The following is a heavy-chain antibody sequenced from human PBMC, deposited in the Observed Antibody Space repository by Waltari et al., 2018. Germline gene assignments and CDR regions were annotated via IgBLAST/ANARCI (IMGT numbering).Heavy chain of an antibody. CDR2: ISWNSGSI. J-gene: IGHJ6*02. CDR1: GFTFDDYA. V-gene: IGHV3-9*01. D-gene: IGHD3-16*01. Sequence: EVQLVESGGGLVQPGRYLRLSCAASGFTFDDYAMHWVRQAPGKGLEWVSGISWNSGSIGYADSVKGRFTISRDNAKNSLYLQMNSLRAEDTALYYCAKHQDGGYYGMDVWGQGTTVTVSS. CDR3: AKHQDGGYYGMDV.